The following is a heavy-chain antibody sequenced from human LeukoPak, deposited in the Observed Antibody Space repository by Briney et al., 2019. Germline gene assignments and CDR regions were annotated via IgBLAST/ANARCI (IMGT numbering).Heavy chain of an antibody. CDR3: ATLVRLLHRH. CDR1: GFTFSTYW. CDR2: VNPDGSDK. D-gene: IGHD2-2*02. Sequence: GGSLRLSCATSGFTFSTYWMNWVRQAPGKGLEWVAIVNPDGSDKYYVDSVKGRFTISRDNAKNSLYLQMNSLRADDAAVYYCATLVRLLHRHWGQGTLVTVSS. V-gene: IGHV3-7*03. J-gene: IGHJ4*02.